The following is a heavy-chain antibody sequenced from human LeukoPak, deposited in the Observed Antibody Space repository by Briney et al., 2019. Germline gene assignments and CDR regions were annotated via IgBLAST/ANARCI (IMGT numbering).Heavy chain of an antibody. CDR2: IDYSGST. J-gene: IGHJ5*02. CDR3: ALTAPMYNWFDP. V-gene: IGHV4-39*07. CDR1: GGSISSSDYY. Sequence: SETLSLTCTVSGGSISSSDYYWGWIRQPPGQGLEWIGSIDYSGSTYSNPSLKSRVTVSVDTSKNQFSLKLSSVTAADTAVYYCALTAPMYNWFDPWGQGTLVTVSS.